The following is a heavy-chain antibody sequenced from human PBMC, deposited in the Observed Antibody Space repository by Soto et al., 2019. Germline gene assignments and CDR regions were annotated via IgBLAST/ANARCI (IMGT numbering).Heavy chain of an antibody. J-gene: IGHJ5*02. Sequence: GGSLRLSCAASGFTFSSYAMSWVRQAPGKGLEWVSAISGSGGSTYYADSVKGRFTISRDNSKNTLYLQMNSLRAEDTAVYYGAKDKAVAGTGWFDPWGQGTLVTVSS. CDR3: AKDKAVAGTGWFDP. CDR1: GFTFSSYA. CDR2: ISGSGGST. D-gene: IGHD6-19*01. V-gene: IGHV3-23*01.